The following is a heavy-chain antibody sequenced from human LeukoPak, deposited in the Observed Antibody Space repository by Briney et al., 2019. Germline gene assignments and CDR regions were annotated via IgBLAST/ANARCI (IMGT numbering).Heavy chain of an antibody. CDR3: ARNYDNSGYTAFGY. Sequence: SQTLSLTCTVSGGTISSYYWSWIRQSPGKGLEWIGHIYSSGSTNYNPSLKSRVTISIDTSKNQFSLKLSSVTAADTALYYCARNYDNSGYTAFGYWGRGTLVTVSS. CDR1: GGTISSYY. D-gene: IGHD3-22*01. CDR2: IYSSGST. J-gene: IGHJ4*02. V-gene: IGHV4-59*01.